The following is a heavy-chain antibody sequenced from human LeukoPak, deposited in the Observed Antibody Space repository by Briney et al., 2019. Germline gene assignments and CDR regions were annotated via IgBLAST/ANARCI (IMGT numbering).Heavy chain of an antibody. V-gene: IGHV3-21*01. D-gene: IGHD6-13*01. CDR3: ARGTAQQLVQDWFDP. CDR1: GFTFSSYS. Sequence: PGGSLRLSCAASGFTFSSYSMNWVRQAPGKGLEWVSSISSSSSYIYYADSVKGRFTISRDNAKNSLYLQMNSLRAEDTAAYYCARGTAQQLVQDWFDPWGQGTLVTVSS. J-gene: IGHJ5*02. CDR2: ISSSSSYI.